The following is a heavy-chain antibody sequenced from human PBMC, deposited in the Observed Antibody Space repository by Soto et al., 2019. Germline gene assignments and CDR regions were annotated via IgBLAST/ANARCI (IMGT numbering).Heavy chain of an antibody. CDR3: ARHRGYYDSSGYCFDY. J-gene: IGHJ4*02. V-gene: IGHV5-10-1*01. CDR2: IDPSDSQT. CDR1: GYSFAGYW. D-gene: IGHD3-22*01. Sequence: GESLKISCKGSGYSFAGYWINWVRQKPGKGLEWMERIDPSDSQTYYSPSFRGHVTISVTKSITTVFLQWSSLRASDTAMQYCARHRGYYDSSGYCFDYWGQGTLVTVSS.